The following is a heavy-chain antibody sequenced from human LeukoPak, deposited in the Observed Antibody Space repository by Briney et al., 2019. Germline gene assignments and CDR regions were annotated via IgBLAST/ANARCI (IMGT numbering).Heavy chain of an antibody. J-gene: IGHJ6*02. D-gene: IGHD3-3*01. CDR3: ARDQGGITIFGVVISNYGMDV. Sequence: GGSLRLSCAASGFTFSSYAMSWVRQAPGKGLEWVSAISGSGGSTYYADSVKGRFTISRDNAKNSLYLQMNSLRAEDTAVYYCARDQGGITIFGVVISNYGMDVWGQGTTVTVSS. CDR1: GFTFSSYA. CDR2: ISGSGGST. V-gene: IGHV3-23*01.